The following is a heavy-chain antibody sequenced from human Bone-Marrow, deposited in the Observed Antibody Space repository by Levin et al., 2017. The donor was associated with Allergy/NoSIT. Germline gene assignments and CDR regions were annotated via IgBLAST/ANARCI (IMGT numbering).Heavy chain of an antibody. CDR3: AKVVLWFGELSAQAFEI. V-gene: IGHV3-23*01. CDR1: GFSFSNYA. J-gene: IGHJ3*02. CDR2: ISGSGGRT. D-gene: IGHD3-10*01. Sequence: PAGGSLRLSCAASGFSFSNYAMSWVRQAPGKGLEGVSGISGSGGRTYYADSVKGRFTISRDNSKSTLYRQMNSLRAEDTAVYYCAKVVLWFGELSAQAFEIWGQGTMVTVSS.